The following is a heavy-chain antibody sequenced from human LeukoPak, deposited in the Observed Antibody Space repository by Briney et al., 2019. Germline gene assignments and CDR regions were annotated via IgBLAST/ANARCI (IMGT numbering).Heavy chain of an antibody. V-gene: IGHV3-48*03. D-gene: IGHD3-10*02. J-gene: IGHJ6*04. CDR2: ISSSGSTI. CDR3: AELGITMIGGV. Sequence: GGSLRLSCAASGFTFSNEMNWVRQAPGKGLEWVSYISSSGSTIYCADSVKGRFTISRDNAKNSLYLQMISLRAEDTAVYYCAELGITMIGGVWGKGTTVTISS. CDR1: GFTFSNE.